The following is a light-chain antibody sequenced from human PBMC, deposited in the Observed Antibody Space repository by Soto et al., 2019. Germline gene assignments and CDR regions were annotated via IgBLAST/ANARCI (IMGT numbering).Light chain of an antibody. CDR1: QRVSSGY. V-gene: IGKV3-20*01. J-gene: IGKJ1*01. CDR2: GAS. Sequence: EIVLTQSPGTLSLSPGERATLSCRASQRVSSGYLAWYQQKPGQTPRLLIYGASGRATSIPDSFSGSGSGTDFTLTISRLEPEDFAVYYCQQYHTPPVTFGQGTKVDIK. CDR3: QQYHTPPVT.